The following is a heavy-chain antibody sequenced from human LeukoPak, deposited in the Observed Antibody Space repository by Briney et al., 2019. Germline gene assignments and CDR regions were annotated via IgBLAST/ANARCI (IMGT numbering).Heavy chain of an antibody. CDR1: GGTFSSYA. J-gene: IGHJ5*02. CDR2: IIPIFGTA. Sequence: SVKVSCKASGGTFSSYAISWVRQAPGQGLEWMGGIIPIFGTANYAQKFQGRVTITADESTSTAYMELSRLRSDDTAVYYCARDIGSGWHNWFGPWGQGTLVTVSS. V-gene: IGHV1-69*13. D-gene: IGHD6-19*01. CDR3: ARDIGSGWHNWFGP.